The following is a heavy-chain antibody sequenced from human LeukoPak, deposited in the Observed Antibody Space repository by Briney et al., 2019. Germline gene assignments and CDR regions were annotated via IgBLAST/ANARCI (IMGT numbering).Heavy chain of an antibody. CDR1: GYTFTNYG. V-gene: IGHV1-18*01. CDR2: ISAYNGNT. CDR3: ARQSYVWASYRPDDAFDI. J-gene: IGHJ3*02. D-gene: IGHD3-16*02. Sequence: GASVNVSCKASGYTFTNYGFSWVRQAPGQGLEWMGWISAYNGNTNYAQKLQGRVTMTTDTSTSTAYMELRSLRSDDTAVYYCARQSYVWASYRPDDAFDIWGQGTMVTVSS.